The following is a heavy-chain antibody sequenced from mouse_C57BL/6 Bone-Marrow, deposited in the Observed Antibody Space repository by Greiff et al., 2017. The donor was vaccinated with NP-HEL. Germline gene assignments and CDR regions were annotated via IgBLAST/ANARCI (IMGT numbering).Heavy chain of an antibody. CDR1: GFTFSSYG. J-gene: IGHJ2*01. CDR3: ARPYGNYFDY. V-gene: IGHV5-6*01. D-gene: IGHD2-1*01. CDR2: ISSGGSYT. Sequence: EVKLMESGGDLVKPGGSLKLSCAASGFTFSSYGMSWVRQTPDQRLEWVATISSGGSYTYYPDSVKGRFTISRDNAKNTLYLQMSSLKSEDTAMYYCARPYGNYFDYWGQGTTLTVSS.